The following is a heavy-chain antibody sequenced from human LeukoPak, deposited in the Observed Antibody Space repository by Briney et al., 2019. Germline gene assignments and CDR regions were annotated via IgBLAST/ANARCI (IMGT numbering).Heavy chain of an antibody. D-gene: IGHD1-7*01. J-gene: IGHJ4*02. CDR2: IYNSGTT. Sequence: SSETLSLTCTVSGGSTSSYCWSWIRQPPGKGLQWIGYIYNSGTTKYNPSLKSRVTISVDTSKNQFSLKLSSVTAADTAVYHCGRYRSAGTEGIGIDYWGQGMLVTVSS. CDR3: GRYRSAGTEGIGIDY. CDR1: GGSTSSYC. V-gene: IGHV4-59*01.